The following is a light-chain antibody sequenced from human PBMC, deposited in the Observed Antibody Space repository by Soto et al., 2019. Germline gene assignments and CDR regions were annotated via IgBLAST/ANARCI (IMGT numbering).Light chain of an antibody. V-gene: IGLV2-8*01. CDR1: SRDVGAYEH. CDR2: EVN. J-gene: IGLJ2*01. CDR3: SSYAGSNTLV. Sequence: QSALTQPPYASGTPGQSVTISCTGSSRDVGAYEHVAWYEQHPGKAPKLIIYEVNKRSSGVPNRFSGSKSGNTASLIVSGLQAEDEAYYYCSSYAGSNTLVFGGGTQLTVL.